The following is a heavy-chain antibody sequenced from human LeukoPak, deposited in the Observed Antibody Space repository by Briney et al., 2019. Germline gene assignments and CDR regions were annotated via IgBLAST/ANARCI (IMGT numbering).Heavy chain of an antibody. Sequence: SETLSLTCTVSGGSISSYYWSWIRQPPGKGLEWIGYIYYSGSTNYNPSLKSRVTISADTSKNQFSLKLSSVTAADTAVYYCARSALGGVVTIYDYWGQGTLVTVSS. CDR2: IYYSGST. D-gene: IGHD4-23*01. CDR1: GGSISSYY. J-gene: IGHJ4*02. V-gene: IGHV4-59*01. CDR3: ARSALGGVVTIYDY.